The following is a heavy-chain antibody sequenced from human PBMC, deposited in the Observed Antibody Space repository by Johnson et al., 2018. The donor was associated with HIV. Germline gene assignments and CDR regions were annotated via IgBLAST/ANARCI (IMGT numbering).Heavy chain of an antibody. CDR3: ATGYFVVMVAAILLPLHDAFDI. J-gene: IGHJ3*02. CDR1: GFTFSNAW. Sequence: VQLVESGGGLVKPGGSLRLSCAASGFTFSNAWMNWVRQAPGKGLEWVGRIQSKTEGGTTDYVAPVKGRFHISREASNNMVYLQMNSLRTDATAVYYCATGYFVVMVAAILLPLHDAFDIWGQGTMVTVSS. CDR2: IQSKTEGGTT. V-gene: IGHV3-15*01. D-gene: IGHD2-15*01.